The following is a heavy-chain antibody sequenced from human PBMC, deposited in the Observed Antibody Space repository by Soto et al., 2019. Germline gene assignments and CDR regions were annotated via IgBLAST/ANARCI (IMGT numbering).Heavy chain of an antibody. D-gene: IGHD4-17*01. J-gene: IGHJ4*02. V-gene: IGHV1-18*01. CDR3: ASPVVDYGDYGSCGY. CDR1: GYTFTSYG. CDR2: ISAYNGNT. Sequence: QVPLVQSGAEVKKPGASVKVSCKASGYTFTSYGISWVRQAPGQGLEWMGWISAYNGNTHYAQKLQGRVTMTTDTSRSTAYMALRSLRSDDTAVYYCASPVVDYGDYGSCGYWGQGTLVAVSS.